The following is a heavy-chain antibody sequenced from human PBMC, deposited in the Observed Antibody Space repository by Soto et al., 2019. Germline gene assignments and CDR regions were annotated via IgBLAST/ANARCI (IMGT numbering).Heavy chain of an antibody. CDR2: IRSKAYGGTT. Sequence: GGSLRLSCTASLFTFGDYAMSWFRQAPGKGLEWVGFIRSKAYGGTTEYAASVKGRFTISRDDSKSIAYLQMNSLKTEDTAVYYCTGQYSSSSGYYYYGMDVWGQGTTVTVSS. CDR3: TGQYSSSSGYYYYGMDV. D-gene: IGHD6-6*01. CDR1: LFTFGDYA. V-gene: IGHV3-49*03. J-gene: IGHJ6*02.